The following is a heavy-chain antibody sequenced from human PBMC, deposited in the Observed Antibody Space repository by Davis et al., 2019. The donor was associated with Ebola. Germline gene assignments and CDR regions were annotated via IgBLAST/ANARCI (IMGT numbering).Heavy chain of an antibody. CDR2: IRSKANSYAT. CDR1: GFTFSGSA. J-gene: IGHJ4*02. V-gene: IGHV3-73*01. CDR3: TLTTVTSSDY. Sequence: GESLKISCAASGFTFSGSAMHWVRQASGKGLEWVGRIRSKANSYATAYAASVKGRFTISRDDSKNTAYLQMNSLNTEDTAVYYCTLTTVTSSDYWGQGTLVTVSS. D-gene: IGHD4-17*01.